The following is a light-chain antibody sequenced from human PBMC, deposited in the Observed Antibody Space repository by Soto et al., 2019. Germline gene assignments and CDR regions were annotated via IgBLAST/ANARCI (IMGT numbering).Light chain of an antibody. V-gene: IGLV2-14*01. Sequence: QSVLTQPASVSGSPGQSITISCTGTSSDVGGHNYVSWYQQYPGKAPKLMIYEVSNRPPGVSNRFSGSKSGNTASLTISGLQAEDEADYYCSSYTSSSSVVFGGGTKLTVL. CDR2: EVS. CDR3: SSYTSSSSVV. CDR1: SSDVGGHNY. J-gene: IGLJ2*01.